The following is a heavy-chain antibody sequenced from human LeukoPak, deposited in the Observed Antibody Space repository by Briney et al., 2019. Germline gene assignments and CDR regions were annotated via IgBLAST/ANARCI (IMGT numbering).Heavy chain of an antibody. D-gene: IGHD3-10*01. CDR2: IKQDESET. Sequence: AGSLRLSCEGSGFSFSSYWMTWVRQSPGKGPEWVANIKQDESETYTVDSVKGRFTISRDNAKNSVYLHMNSLRAEDTALYYCARLSAYYYGSFFYYYMDVWGKGTTVTVSS. CDR3: ARLSAYYYGSFFYYYMDV. CDR1: GFSFSSYW. V-gene: IGHV3-7*01. J-gene: IGHJ6*03.